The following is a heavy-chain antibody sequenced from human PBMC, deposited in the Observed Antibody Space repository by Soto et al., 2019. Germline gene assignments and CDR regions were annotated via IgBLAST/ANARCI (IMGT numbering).Heavy chain of an antibody. CDR3: AAVCGGDCWDY. D-gene: IGHD2-21*02. CDR1: GFTFTSSA. CDR2: IVVGSGNT. J-gene: IGHJ4*02. V-gene: IGHV1-58*02. Sequence: QMQLVQSGPEVKKPGTSVKVSCKASGFTFTSSAMQWVRQARGQRLEWLGWIVVGSGNTNYAQKFQESVTITREMATSTAHMELSSLRSEDTAVYYCAAVCGGDCWDYWGQGTLVTVSS.